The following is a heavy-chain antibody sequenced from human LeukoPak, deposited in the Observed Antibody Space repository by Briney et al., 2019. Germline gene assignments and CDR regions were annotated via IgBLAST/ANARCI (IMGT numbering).Heavy chain of an antibody. V-gene: IGHV3-23*01. Sequence: GGSLRFSCAASGFTFSSYAMSWVRQAPGKGLEWVSVISDSGGSTYYADSVKGRFTISRDNFKNTLYLQMNSLRAEDTAIYYCAKNRDSSAYYHDAFDIWGQGTMVTVSS. CDR3: AKNRDSSAYYHDAFDI. CDR1: GFTFSSYA. CDR2: ISDSGGST. D-gene: IGHD3-22*01. J-gene: IGHJ3*02.